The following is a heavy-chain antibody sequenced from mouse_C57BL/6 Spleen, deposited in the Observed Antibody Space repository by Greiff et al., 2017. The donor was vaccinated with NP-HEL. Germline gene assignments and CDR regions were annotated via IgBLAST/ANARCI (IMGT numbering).Heavy chain of an antibody. V-gene: IGHV1-80*01. J-gene: IGHJ2*01. CDR3: ARTTTVVGEADY. CDR1: GYAFSCYW. Sequence: QVQLQQSGAELVKPGASVKISCKASGYAFSCYWMNWVKQRPGKGLEWIGQIYPRDGDTNYNGKFKGKATLTADKSSSTAYMQLSSLTSEDSAVYFCARTTTVVGEADYWGQGTTLTVSS. D-gene: IGHD1-1*01. CDR2: IYPRDGDT.